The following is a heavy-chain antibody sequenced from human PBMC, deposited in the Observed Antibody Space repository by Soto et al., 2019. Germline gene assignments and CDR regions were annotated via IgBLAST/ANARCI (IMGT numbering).Heavy chain of an antibody. CDR3: ASGIQLWLRRINNGYSG. CDR2: IIPMFGTA. Sequence: QVQLVQSGAEVKKPESSVKVSCKAPGGTFSTYAISWVRQAPGQGLEWTGVIIPMFGTANYAQRFQDRVTITADESTNTVYMELSSPRSEDTAVYFCASGIQLWLRRINNGYSGWGQGTLVTVSS. D-gene: IGHD5-18*01. V-gene: IGHV1-69*12. J-gene: IGHJ4*02. CDR1: GGTFSTYA.